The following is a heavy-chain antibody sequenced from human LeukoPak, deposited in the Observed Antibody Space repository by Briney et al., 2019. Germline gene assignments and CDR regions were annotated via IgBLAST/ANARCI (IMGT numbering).Heavy chain of an antibody. CDR3: ARLLLFGEFWFDP. D-gene: IGHD3-10*01. V-gene: IGHV1-2*02. CDR1: GYTFTGYY. Sequence: ASVKVSCKASGYTFTGYYMHWVRQAPGQGLEWMGWINPNSGGTNYAQKFQGRVTMTRDTSISAAYMELSRLRSDDTAVYYCARLLLFGEFWFDPWGQGTLVTVSS. J-gene: IGHJ5*02. CDR2: INPNSGGT.